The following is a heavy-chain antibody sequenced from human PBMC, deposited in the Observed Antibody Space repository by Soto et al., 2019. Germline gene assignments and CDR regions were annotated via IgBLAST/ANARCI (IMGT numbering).Heavy chain of an antibody. V-gene: IGHV4-59*01. CDR3: ARFPFGDYYYGMDV. Sequence: SETLSLTCTVCGGSISSYYWSWIRQPPGKGLEWIGYIYYSGSTNYNPSLKSRVTISVDTSKNQFSLKLSSVTAADTAVYYCARFPFGDYYYGMDVWGQGTTVTVSS. CDR1: GGSISSYY. J-gene: IGHJ6*02. CDR2: IYYSGST. D-gene: IGHD3-10*01.